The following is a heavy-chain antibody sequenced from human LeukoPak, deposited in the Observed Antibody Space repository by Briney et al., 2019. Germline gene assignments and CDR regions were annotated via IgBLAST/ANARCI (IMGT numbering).Heavy chain of an antibody. D-gene: IGHD3-3*01. Sequence: GGSLRLSCAASGFTFSGYGMHWVRQAPGKGLEWVTGIAYDGSRKYYAASVKGRFTISRDNYRNTMDLQMNSLRVEDTAVYHCARYDSSRFDPWGQGTLVIVSA. CDR1: GFTFSGYG. CDR3: ARYDSSRFDP. J-gene: IGHJ5*02. V-gene: IGHV3-30*03. CDR2: IAYDGSRK.